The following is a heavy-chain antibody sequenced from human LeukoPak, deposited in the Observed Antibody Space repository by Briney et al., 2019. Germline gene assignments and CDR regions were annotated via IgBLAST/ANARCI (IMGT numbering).Heavy chain of an antibody. Sequence: PGRSLRLSCAASGFTFSSYAMHWVRQAPGKGLEWVAVISYDGSNKYYADSVKGRFTISRDNSKNTLYLQMNSLRAEDTAVYYCARFAVVVVPAAAYYGMDVWGQGTTVTVS. V-gene: IGHV3-30-3*01. J-gene: IGHJ6*02. D-gene: IGHD2-2*01. CDR2: ISYDGSNK. CDR3: ARFAVVVVPAAAYYGMDV. CDR1: GFTFSSYA.